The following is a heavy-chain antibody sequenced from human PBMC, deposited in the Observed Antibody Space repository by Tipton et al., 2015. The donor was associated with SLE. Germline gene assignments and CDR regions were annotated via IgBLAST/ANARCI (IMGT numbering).Heavy chain of an antibody. CDR3: ARESLQTGDIDY. CDR1: GFTFSSYG. CDR2: INSDGSST. J-gene: IGHJ4*02. Sequence: SLRLSCAASGFTFSSYGMHWVRQAPGKGLVWVSLINSDGSSTSYADSVKGRFTISRDNAKNTLYLQMNSLRAEDTAVYYCARESLQTGDIDYWGQGTLVTVSS. D-gene: IGHD7-27*01. V-gene: IGHV3-74*01.